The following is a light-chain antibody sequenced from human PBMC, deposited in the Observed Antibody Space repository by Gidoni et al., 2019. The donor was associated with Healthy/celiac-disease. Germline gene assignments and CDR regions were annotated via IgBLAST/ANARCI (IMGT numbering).Light chain of an antibody. CDR2: AAS. V-gene: IGKV1-8*01. Sequence: AIRMTQSPSSFSASTGDRVTITCRASQGISSYLAWYQQKPGEAPKLLIYAASTLQSGVPSRFSGSGSGTDFTLTISCLQSEDFATYYCQQYYSYPPGFGPGTKVDIK. J-gene: IGKJ3*01. CDR3: QQYYSYPPG. CDR1: QGISSY.